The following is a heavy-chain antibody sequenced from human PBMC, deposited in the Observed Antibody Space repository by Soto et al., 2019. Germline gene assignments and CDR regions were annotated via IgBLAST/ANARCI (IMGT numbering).Heavy chain of an antibody. D-gene: IGHD1-26*01. Sequence: EVQLVESGGGLVNPGGSLRLSCAASGFTFSYVWMSWVRQAPGKGLEWVARIKSKPNGGTADYAAPVKGRFTISRDDSESTLFLQMNSLKTDDTAVYYCTRELHFDYWGQGALVTVSS. CDR2: IKSKPNGGTA. CDR1: GFTFSYVW. CDR3: TRELHFDY. V-gene: IGHV3-15*01. J-gene: IGHJ4*02.